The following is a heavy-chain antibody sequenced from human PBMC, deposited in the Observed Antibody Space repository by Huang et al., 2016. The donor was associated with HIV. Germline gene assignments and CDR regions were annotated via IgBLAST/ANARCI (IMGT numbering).Heavy chain of an antibody. CDR2: VSYNGADK. CDR3: AKKTAGFFPFDY. CDR1: GFTFRNFV. J-gene: IGHJ4*02. V-gene: IGHV3-23*04. Sequence: EVQLVESGGDLVQPGGSLRLSCAASGFTFRNFVMTWVRQAPVKGLEWVSVVSYNGADKYYADAVKGRFTISRDNANNTVTLQMTSLRVEDTALYYCAKKTAGFFPFDYWGQGTLVTVSS. D-gene: IGHD3-3*01.